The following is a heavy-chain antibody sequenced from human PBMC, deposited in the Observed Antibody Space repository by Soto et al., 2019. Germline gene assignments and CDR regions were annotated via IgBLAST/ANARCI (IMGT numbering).Heavy chain of an antibody. V-gene: IGHV4-31*03. D-gene: IGHD3-10*01. Sequence: QVQLQESGPGLVKPSQTLSLTCTVSGDSISRGAYFWSWIRQHPVKGLEWIGYIYYSGTTYYNPSLKSRVTISVDTSKNHFSLRLSSVTAADTAVYYCARTSRGGAGKFVPWGQGTLVTVSS. CDR1: GDSISRGAYF. CDR3: ARTSRGGAGKFVP. J-gene: IGHJ5*02. CDR2: IYYSGTT.